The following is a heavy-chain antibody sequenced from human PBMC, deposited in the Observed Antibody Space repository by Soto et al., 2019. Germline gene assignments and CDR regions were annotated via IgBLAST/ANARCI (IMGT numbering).Heavy chain of an antibody. CDR3: ARARVGFLGHKNYYMDV. CDR2: ISAYNGNT. V-gene: IGHV1-18*01. D-gene: IGHD3-3*01. CDR1: GYTFTSYG. J-gene: IGHJ6*03. Sequence: ASVKVSCKASGYTFTSYGISWVRQAPGQGLEWMGWISAYNGNTNYAQKLQGRVTMTTDTSTSTACMELRSLRSDDTAVYYCARARVGFLGHKNYYMDVWGKGTTVTVSS.